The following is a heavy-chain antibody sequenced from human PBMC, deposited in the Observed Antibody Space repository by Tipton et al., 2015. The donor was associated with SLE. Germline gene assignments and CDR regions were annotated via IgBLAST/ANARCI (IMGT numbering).Heavy chain of an antibody. Sequence: TLSLTCFVSGDYITSDIYYWGWIRQPPGRGLEWIGSVYDSGTTYYNPSLKSRVTISVDTSNNQFSLRLTSVTATDTAVYYCARLGYAFWSRYADSWGQGTLVTVSS. CDR2: VYDSGTT. D-gene: IGHD3-3*01. CDR3: ARLGYAFWSRYADS. CDR1: GDYITSDIYY. V-gene: IGHV4-39*07. J-gene: IGHJ4*02.